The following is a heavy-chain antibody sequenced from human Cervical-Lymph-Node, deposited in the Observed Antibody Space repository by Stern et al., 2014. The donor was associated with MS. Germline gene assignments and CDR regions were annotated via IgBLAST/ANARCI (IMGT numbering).Heavy chain of an antibody. CDR3: ARLSLGDYFLDY. CDR1: GVSISSDGYN. Sequence: QVQLQESGSGLLKPSQTLSLTCDVSGVSISSDGYNWSWIRQPPGKGLEYLGYIYHTGSAYYNPPLKSRVTISVDRSKGQLSLSAFSVTAADTAVYYCARLSLGDYFLDYWGQGALVTVSS. V-gene: IGHV4-30-2*01. D-gene: IGHD4-17*01. CDR2: IYHTGSA. J-gene: IGHJ4*02.